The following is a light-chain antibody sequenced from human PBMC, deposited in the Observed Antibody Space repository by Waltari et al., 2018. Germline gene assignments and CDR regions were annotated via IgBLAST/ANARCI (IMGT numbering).Light chain of an antibody. CDR3: SSYTTSGLYV. Sequence: QSALTQPASLSGSPGQSITISCTGTSSHVGYYNYVSWYQHYPGKAPKLIIYDVTNRPSGVSSRFSGSKSGNTASLTISGLQAEDETDYYCSSYTTSGLYVFGSGTQVTVL. CDR2: DVT. J-gene: IGLJ1*01. V-gene: IGLV2-14*03. CDR1: SSHVGYYNY.